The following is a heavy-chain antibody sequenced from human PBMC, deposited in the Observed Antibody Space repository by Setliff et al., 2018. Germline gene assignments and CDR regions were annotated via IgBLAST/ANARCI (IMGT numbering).Heavy chain of an antibody. D-gene: IGHD3-3*01. CDR1: GVSITSYNYF. V-gene: IGHV4-39*07. CDR2: VYYTGTT. Sequence: SSETLSLTCTVSGVSITSYNYFWGWIRQPPGKGLEWIGSVYYTGTTSYNPSLKSRLTMSLDTSKNQLSLRLTSVTAADTAIYYCASGYNFWSGYFVVAESYQYWGQGTLVTSPQ. J-gene: IGHJ1*01. CDR3: ASGYNFWSGYFVVAESYQY.